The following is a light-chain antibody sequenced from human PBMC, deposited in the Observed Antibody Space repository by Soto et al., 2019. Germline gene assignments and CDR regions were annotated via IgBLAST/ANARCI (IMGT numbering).Light chain of an antibody. V-gene: IGKV3-11*01. CDR1: QSVSSY. Sequence: EIVLTQSPATLSLSPGERATLSCRASQSVSSYLAWYQQKPRQAHRLIIYYASNRATGIPARFSGSGSGTDFTLTISSLEPEDFAVYYCQQRSNWPIITFGQGTRLEIK. CDR2: YAS. CDR3: QQRSNWPIIT. J-gene: IGKJ5*01.